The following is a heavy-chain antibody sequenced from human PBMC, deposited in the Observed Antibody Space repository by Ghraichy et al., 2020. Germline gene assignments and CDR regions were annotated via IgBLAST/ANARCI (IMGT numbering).Heavy chain of an antibody. D-gene: IGHD1-26*01. CDR3: AKAGIVGATGPNYFDY. CDR1: GFTFSSYA. CDR2: VSSGRGST. V-gene: IGHV3-23*01. J-gene: IGHJ4*02. Sequence: GGSLRLSCAASGFTFSSYAMNWVRQAPGKGLEWVSAVSSGRGSTYYADSVKGRFTISRDKSKNTLYLQMNSLRVEDTAVYYCAKAGIVGATGPNYFDYWGQGTLVTVSS.